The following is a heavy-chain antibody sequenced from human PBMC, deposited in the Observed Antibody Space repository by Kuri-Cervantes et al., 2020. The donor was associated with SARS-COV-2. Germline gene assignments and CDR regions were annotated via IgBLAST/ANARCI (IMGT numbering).Heavy chain of an antibody. V-gene: IGHV1-46*01. D-gene: IGHD6-13*01. CDR2: INPSGGST. J-gene: IGHJ3*02. Sequence: ASVKVSCKASGYTFTSYYMHWVRQAPGQGLEWMGIINPSGGSTSYAQKFQGRVTMTRDTSTSTVYMELNSLRSEDTAVYYCARTRIAAAGTDAFDIWGQGTMVTDSS. CDR3: ARTRIAAAGTDAFDI. CDR1: GYTFTSYY.